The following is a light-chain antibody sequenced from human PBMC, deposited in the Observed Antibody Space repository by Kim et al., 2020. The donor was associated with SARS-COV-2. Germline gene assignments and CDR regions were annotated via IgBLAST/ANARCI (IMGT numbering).Light chain of an antibody. J-gene: IGLJ2*01. CDR3: CSYAGIYTVI. CDR1: SSDVGGYNY. CDR2: DVS. Sequence: QSALTQPRSVSGSPGQSITISCTGTSSDVGGYNYVSWYQQHPGKAPKLMISDVSKRPSGVPDRFSGSKSGNTASLTISGLQAEDEADYYCCSYAGIYTVIFGGGTQLTVL. V-gene: IGLV2-11*01.